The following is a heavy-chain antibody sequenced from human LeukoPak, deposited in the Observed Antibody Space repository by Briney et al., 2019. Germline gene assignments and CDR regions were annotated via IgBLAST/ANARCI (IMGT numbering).Heavy chain of an antibody. J-gene: IGHJ3*02. Sequence: GALVKVSCKASGYTFTSYGISWVRQAPGQGLEWMGWISAYNGNTNYAQKLQGRVTMTTDTSTSTAYMELRSLRSDDTAVYYCARANMITFGGVIVLDAFDIWGQGTMDTVSS. CDR1: GYTFTSYG. CDR3: ARANMITFGGVIVLDAFDI. V-gene: IGHV1-18*01. D-gene: IGHD3-16*02. CDR2: ISAYNGNT.